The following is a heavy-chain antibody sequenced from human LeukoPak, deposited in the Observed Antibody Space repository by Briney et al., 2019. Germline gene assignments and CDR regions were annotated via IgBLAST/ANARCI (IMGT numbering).Heavy chain of an antibody. J-gene: IGHJ6*04. CDR3: ARENWDLVAVPMDV. D-gene: IGHD1-26*01. Sequence: GGSLRLSCAASGFSFSTSSMNWVRQAPGKGLEWISYISSSSSAIYYGDSVKGRFAISRDNAENSLYLQMNSLRAEDTAIYYCARENWDLVAVPMDVWGKGTTVTVSS. CDR1: GFSFSTSS. CDR2: ISSSSSAI. V-gene: IGHV3-48*01.